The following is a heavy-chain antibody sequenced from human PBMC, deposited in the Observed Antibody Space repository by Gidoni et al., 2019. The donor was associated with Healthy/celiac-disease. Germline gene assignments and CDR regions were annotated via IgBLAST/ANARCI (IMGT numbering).Heavy chain of an antibody. CDR3: ARDMVAVAGADAFDI. CDR2: ISYDGSKK. Sequence: QVQLVESGGGVVQPGRSLRLSCAASGFTFSSYGMHWVRQAPGKGLEWVAIISYDGSKKYYADSVKGRFTISRHNSKNTLYLQMNSLRAEDTAVYYCARDMVAVAGADAFDIWGQGTMVTVSS. J-gene: IGHJ3*02. V-gene: IGHV3-30*19. CDR1: GFTFSSYG. D-gene: IGHD6-19*01.